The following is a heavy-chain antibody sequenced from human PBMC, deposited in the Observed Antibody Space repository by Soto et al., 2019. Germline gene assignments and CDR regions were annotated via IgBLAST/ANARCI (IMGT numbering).Heavy chain of an antibody. V-gene: IGHV4-59*01. Sequence: QVQLQESGPGLVKPSETLSLTCAVSGGSISSYYWSWIRQPPGMGLEWIGYFYYSGSTNYNPSLKSRVTISVDTSKNQFSLKLSSVTAADTAVYYCARGALTTYFDYWGQGTLVTVSS. CDR3: ARGALTTYFDY. CDR1: GGSISSYY. J-gene: IGHJ4*02. CDR2: FYYSGST.